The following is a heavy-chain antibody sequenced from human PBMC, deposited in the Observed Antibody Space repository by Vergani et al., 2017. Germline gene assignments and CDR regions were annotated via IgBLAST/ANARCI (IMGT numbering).Heavy chain of an antibody. CDR3: ARDKPGHREGTRLAGRERGGRGYGMDV. J-gene: IGHJ6*02. CDR2: VDPEDGET. Sequence: EVQLVQSGAEVKKPGATMKISCKVSGYTFTDHYMHWVKQAPGKGLEWMGLVDPEDGETIYAEKFQGRVTITADKSTSTAYMELSSLRSEDTAVYYCARDKPGHREGTRLAGRERGGRGYGMDVWDQGPTVTVSS. CDR1: GYTFTDHY. V-gene: IGHV1-69-2*01. D-gene: IGHD3-10*01.